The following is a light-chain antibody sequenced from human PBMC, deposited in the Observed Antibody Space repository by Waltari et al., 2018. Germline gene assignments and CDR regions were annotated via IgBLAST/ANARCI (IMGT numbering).Light chain of an antibody. J-gene: IGKJ1*01. Sequence: SISSWLAWYQQKPGKAPKLLISKASSLESGVPSRFRGSGSGTEFTLTISTLQSDDFATYYCQQYNSDSGAFGQGTKVEIK. CDR1: SISSW. V-gene: IGKV1-5*03. CDR2: KAS. CDR3: QQYNSDSGA.